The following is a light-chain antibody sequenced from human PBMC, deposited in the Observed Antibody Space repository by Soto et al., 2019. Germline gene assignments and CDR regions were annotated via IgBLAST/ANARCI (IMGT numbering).Light chain of an antibody. CDR3: CSYAGNYTLL. CDR1: SSDVGTYNY. Sequence: QSALTQPRSVSGPPGQSVSISCSGTSSDVGTYNYVSWYQQHPGKAPKLMIYDVSKRPSGVPDRFSGSKSGNTASLTISGLQAEDEADYYCCSYAGNYTLLFGGGTKLTVL. J-gene: IGLJ2*01. CDR2: DVS. V-gene: IGLV2-11*01.